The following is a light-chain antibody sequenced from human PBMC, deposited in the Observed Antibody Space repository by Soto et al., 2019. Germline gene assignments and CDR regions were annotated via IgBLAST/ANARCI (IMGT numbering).Light chain of an antibody. V-gene: IGKV1-39*01. Sequence: DIQMTQSPSSLSASVGDRVTITCRASQSISSYLNWYQQKPGKAPKLLIYAASSLQSGVPSRFSGSGSGTYFTLTISSLQPEDFATYDCQLSYSTPRTGGQGTKVQIK. CDR3: QLSYSTPRT. CDR1: QSISSY. CDR2: AAS. J-gene: IGKJ1*01.